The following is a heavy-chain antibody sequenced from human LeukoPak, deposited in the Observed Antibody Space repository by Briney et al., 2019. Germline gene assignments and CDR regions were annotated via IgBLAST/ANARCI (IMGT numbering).Heavy chain of an antibody. CDR1: GGSINRGGFY. J-gene: IGHJ6*03. CDR3: ARAGGSIAVAGTDYYYYMDV. V-gene: IGHV4-61*02. Sequence: SETLSLTCTVSGGSINRGGFYWSWIRQPAGKGLEWVGRISTSGSTTYNPSLKSRVTISADTSKNQFSLKLSSVTAADTAVYYCARAGGSIAVAGTDYYYYMDVWGKGTTVTVSS. CDR2: ISTSGST. D-gene: IGHD6-19*01.